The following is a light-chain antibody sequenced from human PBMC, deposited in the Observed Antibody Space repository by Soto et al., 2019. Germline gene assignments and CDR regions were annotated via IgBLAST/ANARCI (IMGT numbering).Light chain of an antibody. Sequence: DVVMTQSPLSLPVTLGQPASISCRSSQSLVHSDGNASLNWLHQRPGQSPRRLIYKVSNRESGVPDRFSGSGSGTDFTLKISRVEAEDVGLFYCMQGTHWPRTFGQGTKVEIK. CDR1: QSLVHSDGNAS. J-gene: IGKJ1*01. CDR3: MQGTHWPRT. V-gene: IGKV2-30*02. CDR2: KVS.